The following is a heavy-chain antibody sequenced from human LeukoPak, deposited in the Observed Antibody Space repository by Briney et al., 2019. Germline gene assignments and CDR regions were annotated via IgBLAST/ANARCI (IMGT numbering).Heavy chain of an antibody. CDR2: INHSGST. V-gene: IGHV4-34*01. Sequence: SETLSLTCAVYGGSFSGYYWSWIRQPPGKGLEWIGEINHSGSTNYNPSLKSRVTISVDTSKNQFSPKLSSVTAADTAVYYCARLYCSSTSCYSNWGQGTLVTVSS. CDR1: GGSFSGYY. D-gene: IGHD2-2*01. CDR3: ARLYCSSTSCYSN. J-gene: IGHJ4*02.